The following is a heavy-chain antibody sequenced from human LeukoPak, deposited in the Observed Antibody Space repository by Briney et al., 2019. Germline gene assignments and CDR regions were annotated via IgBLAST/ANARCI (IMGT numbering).Heavy chain of an antibody. V-gene: IGHV1-69*04. D-gene: IGHD4-17*01. CDR1: GGTFSSYA. CDR3: ARDQSPYGDYSFGY. J-gene: IGHJ4*02. Sequence: ASVKVSCKASGGTFSSYAISWVRQAPGQGLEWMGRIIPILGIANYAQKFQGRVTITADKSTSTAYMELSSLRSEDTAEYYCARDQSPYGDYSFGYWGQGTLVTVSS. CDR2: IIPILGIA.